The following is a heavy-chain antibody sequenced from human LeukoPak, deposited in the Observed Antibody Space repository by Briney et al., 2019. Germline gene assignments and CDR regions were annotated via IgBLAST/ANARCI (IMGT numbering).Heavy chain of an antibody. J-gene: IGHJ4*02. D-gene: IGHD4-11*01. Sequence: SVKVSCKASGGTFSSYAISWVRQAPGQGLEWMGRIIPILGIANYAQKFQGRVTITADKSTSTAYMELSSLRSEDTAVYYCARDDPTVTTLFGYWGQGTLVTVSS. CDR2: IIPILGIA. V-gene: IGHV1-69*04. CDR1: GGTFSSYA. CDR3: ARDDPTVTTLFGY.